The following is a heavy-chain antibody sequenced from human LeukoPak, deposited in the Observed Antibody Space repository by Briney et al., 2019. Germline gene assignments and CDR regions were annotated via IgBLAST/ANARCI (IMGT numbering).Heavy chain of an antibody. J-gene: IGHJ4*02. CDR2: ISISSSYK. D-gene: IGHD5-12*01. CDR3: ARAGSGYDL. CDR1: GFTFSNYN. V-gene: IGHV3-21*04. Sequence: GGSLRLSCAASGFTFSNYNMNWVRQAPGKGLEWVSSISISSSYKYYADSVKGRFTTSRDNAKNSLYLQMNSLRAEDTALYYCARAGSGYDLWGQGTLVTVSS.